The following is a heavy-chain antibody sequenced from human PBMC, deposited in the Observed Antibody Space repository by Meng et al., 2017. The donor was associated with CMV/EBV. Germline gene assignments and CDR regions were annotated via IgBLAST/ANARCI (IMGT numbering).Heavy chain of an antibody. CDR3: AKDRYYYDSSGYYSEDY. J-gene: IGHJ4*02. D-gene: IGHD3-22*01. CDR1: GFTFSSYG. Sequence: GESLKISCAASGFTFSSYGMHWVRQAPGKGLEWVAVIWYDGSKKYYADSVKGRFTISRDNSKNTLYLQMNSLRAEDTAVYYCAKDRYYYDSSGYYSEDYWGQGTLVTVSS. V-gene: IGHV3-33*06. CDR2: IWYDGSKK.